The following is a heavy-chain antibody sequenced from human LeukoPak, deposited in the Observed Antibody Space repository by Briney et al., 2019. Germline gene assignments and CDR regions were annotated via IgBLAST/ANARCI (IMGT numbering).Heavy chain of an antibody. CDR3: ASQKPVLRYFDWIPGEYLN. CDR1: GFTVSSNY. CDR2: IYSGGST. V-gene: IGHV3-66*04. D-gene: IGHD3-9*01. Sequence: GGSLRLSCAASGFTVSSNYMSWVRQAPGKGLEWVSVIYSGGSTYYADSVKGRFTISRDNSKNTLYLQMNSLRAEDTAVYYCASQKPVLRYFDWIPGEYLNWGQGTLVTVSS. J-gene: IGHJ4*02.